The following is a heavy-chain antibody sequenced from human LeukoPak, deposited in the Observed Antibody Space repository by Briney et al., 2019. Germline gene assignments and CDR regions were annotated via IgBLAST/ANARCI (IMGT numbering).Heavy chain of an antibody. D-gene: IGHD1-26*01. CDR2: ISGSGGST. Sequence: PGGSLRLSCAASGFTFSSCWMSWVRQAPGKGLEWVSAISGSGGSTYYADSVKGRFTISRDNSKNTLYLQMNSLRAEDTAVYYCAKDRSGSYGYFDYWGQGTLVTVSS. CDR1: GFTFSSCW. CDR3: AKDRSGSYGYFDY. V-gene: IGHV3-23*01. J-gene: IGHJ4*02.